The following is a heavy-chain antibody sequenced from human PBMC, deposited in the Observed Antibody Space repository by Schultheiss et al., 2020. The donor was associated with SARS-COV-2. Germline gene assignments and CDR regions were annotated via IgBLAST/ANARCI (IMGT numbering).Heavy chain of an antibody. D-gene: IGHD6-19*01. Sequence: GGSLRLSCKTSGYTFTSYGISWVRQAPGQGFEWMGWISGYNGYTDYAQKFQGRITMTTDTSTSTAYMELRSLRSDDTAVYYCAKYRGWYARPPLLFDYWGQGILVTVSS. CDR2: ISGYNGYT. CDR3: AKYRGWYARPPLLFDY. V-gene: IGHV1-18*04. J-gene: IGHJ4*02. CDR1: GYTFTSYG.